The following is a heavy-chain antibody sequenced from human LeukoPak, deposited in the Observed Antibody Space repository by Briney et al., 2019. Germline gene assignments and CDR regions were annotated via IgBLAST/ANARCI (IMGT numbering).Heavy chain of an antibody. CDR3: ATGLGDGRGGWARFDF. V-gene: IGHV1-2*02. Sequence: ASVKVSCKASGYTFTGYFMHWVRQAPGQGLEWMGWINPNSGGTEYSQKFQGRVTMSRDTSIKTAYVEVSRLRSDDTAVYYCATGLGDGRGGWARFDFWGQGTLVTVSS. J-gene: IGHJ4*02. D-gene: IGHD6-19*01. CDR1: GYTFTGYF. CDR2: INPNSGGT.